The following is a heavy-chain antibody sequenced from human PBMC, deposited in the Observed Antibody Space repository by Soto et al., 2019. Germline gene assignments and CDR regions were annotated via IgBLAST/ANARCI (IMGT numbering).Heavy chain of an antibody. V-gene: IGHV1-2*04. J-gene: IGHJ4*02. CDR2: INPNSGGT. D-gene: IGHD6-13*01. CDR1: GYTFTGYY. CDR3: ARGEAAAALAPFDD. Sequence: ASVKVSCKASGYTFTGYYMHWVRQAPGQGLEWMGWINPNSGGTNYAQKFQGWVTMTRDTSISTAYMELSRLRSDDTAVYYCARGEAAAALAPFDDWGQGTLVTVSS.